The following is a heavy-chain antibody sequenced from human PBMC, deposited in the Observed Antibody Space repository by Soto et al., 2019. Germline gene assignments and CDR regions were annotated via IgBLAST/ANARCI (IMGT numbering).Heavy chain of an antibody. V-gene: IGHV1-69*02. Sequence: QVQLVQSGAEVKKTGSSVKVSCKASGGSFSSYTISWVRQAPGQGLEWMGRIVPMVGRTIYAQKFQGRVATSADKSTTTSYMDLSNLASEDTAMYYCALDSGSYVFDIWGQGTLVTVSS. J-gene: IGHJ3*02. CDR1: GGSFSSYT. D-gene: IGHD3-10*01. CDR2: IVPMVGRT. CDR3: ALDSGSYVFDI.